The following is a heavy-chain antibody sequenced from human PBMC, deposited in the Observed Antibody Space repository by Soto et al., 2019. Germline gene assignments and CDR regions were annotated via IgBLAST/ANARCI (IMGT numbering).Heavy chain of an antibody. J-gene: IGHJ4*02. CDR3: ARAVSRWYFDY. CDR1: GGSISSYY. CDR2: IYYSGST. V-gene: IGHV4-59*01. D-gene: IGHD2-2*01. Sequence: PSETLSLTCTVSGGSISSYYWSWIRQPPGKGLEWIGYIYYSGSTNYNPSLKSRVTISVDTSKNQFSLKLSSVTAADTAVYYCARAVSRWYFDYRGQGTLVTVSS.